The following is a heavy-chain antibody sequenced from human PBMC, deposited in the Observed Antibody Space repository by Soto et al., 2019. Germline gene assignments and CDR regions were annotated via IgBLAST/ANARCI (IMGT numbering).Heavy chain of an antibody. V-gene: IGHV3-21*01. CDR1: GFTFSSYS. CDR3: AGGGEITLIARDFDY. D-gene: IGHD3-22*01. CDR2: ISSSSSYI. Sequence: EVQLVESGGGLVKPGGSLRLSCAASGFTFSSYSMNWVRQAPGKGLEWVSSISSSSSYIYYADSVKGRFTISRDNAKNSRYLQMNRLRAEDRAVYYWAGGGEITLIARDFDYWGQGTLVTVSS. J-gene: IGHJ4*02.